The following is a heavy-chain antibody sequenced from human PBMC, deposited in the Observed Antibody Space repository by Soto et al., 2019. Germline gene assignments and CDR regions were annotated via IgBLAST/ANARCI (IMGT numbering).Heavy chain of an antibody. CDR2: MHYSGIA. CDR3: ARAPKPRSFDY. J-gene: IGHJ4*02. V-gene: IGHV4-31*03. Sequence: SPSLTCTVSGGSISSGVYYWSWIRQHSEKGLEWIGYMHYSGIAYYNPSLTSRVTISVDTSKNQFSLKLSSVTAADTAVYYCARAPKPRSFDYWGQGPLVTVSS. CDR1: GGSISSGVYY.